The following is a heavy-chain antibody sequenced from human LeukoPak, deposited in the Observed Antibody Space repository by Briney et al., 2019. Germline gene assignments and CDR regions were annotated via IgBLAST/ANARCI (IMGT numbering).Heavy chain of an antibody. CDR1: GFTFSSYS. CDR3: AKDFWTVTTDY. J-gene: IGHJ4*02. CDR2: ISSSSSYI. Sequence: GGSLRLSCAASGFTFSSYSMNWVRQAPGKGLEWVSSISSSSSYIYYADSVKGRFTISRDNAKKSLYLQLNSLRVEDTAVYYCAKDFWTVTTDYWGQGTLVAVSS. D-gene: IGHD4-11*01. V-gene: IGHV3-21*01.